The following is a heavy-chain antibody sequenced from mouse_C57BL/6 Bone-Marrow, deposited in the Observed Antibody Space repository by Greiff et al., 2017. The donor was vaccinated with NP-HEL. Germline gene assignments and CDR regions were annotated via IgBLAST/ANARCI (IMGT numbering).Heavy chain of an antibody. CDR1: GYTFTSYW. CDR3: ARWCYYYGFFDY. Sequence: LQPGAELVKPGASVKMSCKASGYTFTSYWITWVKQRPGQGLEWIGDIYPGSGSTNYNEKFKSKATLTVDTSSSTAYMQLSSLTSEDSAVYYCARWCYYYGFFDYWGQGTTLTVSS. V-gene: IGHV1-55*01. D-gene: IGHD1-1*01. J-gene: IGHJ2*01. CDR2: IYPGSGST.